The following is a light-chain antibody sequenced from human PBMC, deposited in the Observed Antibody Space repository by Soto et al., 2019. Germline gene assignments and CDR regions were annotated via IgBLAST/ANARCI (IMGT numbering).Light chain of an antibody. CDR3: FAFTSTNTQV. CDR1: SSDFGSYKF. J-gene: IGLJ1*01. CDR2: ETS. Sequence: QSALTQPASVSGPPGQSVPISCTGTSSDFGSYKFVSWYQHHPGTVPKVIIYETSMRPSGVSDRFSGSKSGNTPSLTISGLQAEDEADYDCFAFTSTNTQVFGSGTKVTGL. V-gene: IGLV2-23*01.